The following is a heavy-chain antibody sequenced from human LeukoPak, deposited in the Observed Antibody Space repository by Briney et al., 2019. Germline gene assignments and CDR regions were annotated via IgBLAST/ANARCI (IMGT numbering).Heavy chain of an antibody. CDR2: IIPFLGTT. V-gene: IGHV1-69*11. CDR1: GYTFTGYY. J-gene: IGHJ4*02. CDR3: TIIPNVILFTHYFEY. D-gene: IGHD2-21*01. Sequence: ASVKVSCKASGYTFTGYYMYWVRQAPGQGLEWMGSIIPFLGTTNYAQKFQGRVTITADEPTRTAYMELTYVRSDDTAVYYCTIIPNVILFTHYFEYWGQGTLVTVSS.